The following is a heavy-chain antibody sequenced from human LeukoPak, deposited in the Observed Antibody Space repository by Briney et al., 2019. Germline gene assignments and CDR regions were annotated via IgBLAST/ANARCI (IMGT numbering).Heavy chain of an antibody. Sequence: ASVNVSCKASGYIFTAHYLHRVRQAPGQGLEWMGLINPSGSSTLYAQKFQGRVTMTRDTSTNTDYMELSSLRVEDTAIYSCARVGWELLNLHFDPWGQGTLVTVSS. J-gene: IGHJ5*02. D-gene: IGHD1-26*01. CDR2: INPSGSST. CDR1: GYIFTAHY. V-gene: IGHV1-46*01. CDR3: ARVGWELLNLHFDP.